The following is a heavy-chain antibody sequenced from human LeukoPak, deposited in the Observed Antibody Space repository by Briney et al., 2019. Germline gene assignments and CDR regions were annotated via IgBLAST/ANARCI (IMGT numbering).Heavy chain of an antibody. Sequence: GGSLRLSCAASGFTFSSYSMNWVRQAPGKGLEWVSYISSSSSTIYYADSVKGRFTISRDNSKNTLYLQMNSLRPEDTAVYYCATDGYNYFDYWGQGTLVTVSS. CDR1: GFTFSSYS. D-gene: IGHD5-24*01. V-gene: IGHV3-48*01. J-gene: IGHJ4*02. CDR2: ISSSSSTI. CDR3: ATDGYNYFDY.